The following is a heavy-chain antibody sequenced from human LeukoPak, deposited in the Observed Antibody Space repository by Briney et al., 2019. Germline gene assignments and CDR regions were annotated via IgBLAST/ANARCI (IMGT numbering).Heavy chain of an antibody. D-gene: IGHD6-13*01. CDR1: GGSFSGYY. Sequence: SETLSLTCAVYGGSFSGYYWSWIRQPPGKGLEWIGEINHSGSTNYNPSLKSRVTISVDTSKNQFSLKLSPVTAADTAVYYCARTRIAAPFDPWGQGTLVTVSS. V-gene: IGHV4-34*01. J-gene: IGHJ5*02. CDR3: ARTRIAAPFDP. CDR2: INHSGST.